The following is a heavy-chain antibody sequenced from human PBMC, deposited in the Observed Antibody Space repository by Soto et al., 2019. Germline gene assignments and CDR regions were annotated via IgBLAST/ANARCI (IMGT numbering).Heavy chain of an antibody. Sequence: GASVKVSCKASGYTFTSYGSSWVRQAPGQGLEWMGWISAYNDNTNYAQKLQGRVTMTTDTSTSTAYMELRSLRSDDTAVYYCARGNYYDSQYYYYYYGMDVWGQGTTVTVSS. CDR2: ISAYNDNT. CDR3: ARGNYYDSQYYYYYYGMDV. CDR1: GYTFTSYG. J-gene: IGHJ6*02. V-gene: IGHV1-18*01. D-gene: IGHD3-22*01.